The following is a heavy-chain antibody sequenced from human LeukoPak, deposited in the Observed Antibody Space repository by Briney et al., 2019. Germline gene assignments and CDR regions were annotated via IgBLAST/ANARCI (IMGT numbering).Heavy chain of an antibody. Sequence: GASVKVSCKASGYTFTSYHMHWVRQAPGQGLEWMGIINPSGGSTSYAQKFQGRVTMTRDMSTSTVYMELSSLRSEDTAVYYCARQGSIAAAGSSPGVRYYYYYMDVWGKGTTVTVSS. J-gene: IGHJ6*03. CDR2: INPSGGST. V-gene: IGHV1-46*01. CDR3: ARQGSIAAAGSSPGVRYYYYYMDV. CDR1: GYTFTSYH. D-gene: IGHD6-13*01.